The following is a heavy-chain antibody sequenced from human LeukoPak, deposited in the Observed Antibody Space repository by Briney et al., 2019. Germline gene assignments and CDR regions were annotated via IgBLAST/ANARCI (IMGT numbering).Heavy chain of an antibody. J-gene: IGHJ4*02. CDR3: AGDYGSWSYRFDY. CDR1: GGSFSGYY. V-gene: IGHV4-34*01. CDR2: INHSGST. Sequence: SETLSLTCAVYGGSFSGYYWSWIRQPPGKGLEWIGEINHSGSTNYNPSLKSRVTISVDTSKNQFSLKLNSVTAADTAVYYCAGDYGSWSYRFDYWGQGTLVTVSS. D-gene: IGHD3-10*01.